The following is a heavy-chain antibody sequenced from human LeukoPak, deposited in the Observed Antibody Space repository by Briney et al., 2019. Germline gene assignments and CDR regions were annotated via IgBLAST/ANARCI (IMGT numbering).Heavy chain of an antibody. CDR1: GFTFINYG. Sequence: GGSLRLSCVVSGFTFINYGMSWVRQAPGKGLEWVSTIRASGDRTYYAESVKGRFTMSGDKSKNTLYLQMNSLRAEDTAVYYCARGSTYYDSSGQVPFDYWGQGTLVTVSS. J-gene: IGHJ4*02. CDR3: ARGSTYYDSSGQVPFDY. V-gene: IGHV3-23*01. CDR2: IRASGDRT. D-gene: IGHD3-22*01.